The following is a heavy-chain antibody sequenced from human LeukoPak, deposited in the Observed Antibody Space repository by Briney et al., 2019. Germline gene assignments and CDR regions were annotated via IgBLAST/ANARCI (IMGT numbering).Heavy chain of an antibody. D-gene: IGHD2-2*01. J-gene: IGHJ3*02. V-gene: IGHV1-2*02. CDR1: GGTFSSYA. Sequence: GASVKVSCKASGGTFSSYAISWVRQAPGQGLEWMGWINPNSGGTNYAQKFQGRVTMTRDTSISTAYMELSRLRSDDTAVYYCARWPLIVVVPAAKGFDAFDIWGQGTMVTVSS. CDR3: ARWPLIVVVPAAKGFDAFDI. CDR2: INPNSGGT.